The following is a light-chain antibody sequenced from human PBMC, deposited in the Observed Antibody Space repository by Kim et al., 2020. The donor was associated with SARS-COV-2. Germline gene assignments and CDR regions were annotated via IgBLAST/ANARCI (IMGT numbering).Light chain of an antibody. J-gene: IGLJ1*01. CDR3: QAWDSRTKV. V-gene: IGLV3-1*01. CDR1: KVGEKY. CDR2: QDS. Sequence: SHGQTDGITCSGDKVGEKYACWYQQKPGQSPVLVIYQDSKRPSGIAERFSGSNSGNTATLTISGTQVMDEADYYCQAWDSRTKVLGTGTKGTVL.